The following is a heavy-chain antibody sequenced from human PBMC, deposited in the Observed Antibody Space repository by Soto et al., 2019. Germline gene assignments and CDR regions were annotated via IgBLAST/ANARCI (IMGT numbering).Heavy chain of an antibody. V-gene: IGHV1-69*13. CDR2: IIPIFGTA. CDR3: ASPMVRGLFGGMDV. CDR1: GGTFSSYA. Sequence: SVKVSCKASGGTFSSYAISWVRQAPGQGLEWMGGIIPIFGTANYAQKFQGRVTITADESTSTAYMELSSLRSEDTAVYYCASPMVRGLFGGMDVWGQGTMVTFSS. D-gene: IGHD3-10*01. J-gene: IGHJ6*02.